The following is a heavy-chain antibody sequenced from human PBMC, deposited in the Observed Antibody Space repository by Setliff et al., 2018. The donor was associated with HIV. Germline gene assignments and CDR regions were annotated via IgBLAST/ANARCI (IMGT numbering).Heavy chain of an antibody. V-gene: IGHV3-23*01. J-gene: IGHJ4*02. CDR1: GFSFRSYA. Sequence: PGGSLRLSCAASGFSFRSYAVSWVRQAPGKGLEWVSVISGSGDITYYRESVKGRFTVSRDNSNNTVYLQMNSLRAEDTAMYYCAKTQPVITVYGPFDSWGQGTPVTVSS. CDR2: ISGSGDIT. CDR3: AKTQPVITVYGPFDS. D-gene: IGHD4-4*01.